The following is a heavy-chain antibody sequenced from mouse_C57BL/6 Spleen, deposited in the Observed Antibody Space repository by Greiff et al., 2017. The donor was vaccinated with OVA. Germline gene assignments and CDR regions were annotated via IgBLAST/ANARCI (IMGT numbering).Heavy chain of an antibody. CDR3: VSLYYWAMDY. V-gene: IGHV10-1*02. J-gene: IGHJ4*01. D-gene: IGHD2-1*01. CDR2: IRSKSNNYAT. Sequence: EVKLVESGGGLVQPKGSLKLSCAASGFTFNTYAMNWVRQAPGQGLEWVARIRSKSNNYATYYADSVKDRFTISRDDSQSMLYLQMNNLKTEDTAMYYCVSLYYWAMDYWGQGTSVTVSS. CDR1: GFTFNTYA.